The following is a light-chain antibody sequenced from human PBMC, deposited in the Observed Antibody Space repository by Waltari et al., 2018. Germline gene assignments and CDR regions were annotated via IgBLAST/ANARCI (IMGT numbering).Light chain of an antibody. CDR3: VLYMGSGIWV. Sequence: QTVVTQEPSFSVSPGGTVTLTCGLTSGSVSTNYYPPWFQQTPGQAPRTLIFSTNTRSSGVPDRFSGSILGNRAALTIRGAQADDESDYYCVLYMGSGIWVFGGGTKVTVL. CDR2: STN. J-gene: IGLJ3*02. V-gene: IGLV8-61*01. CDR1: SGSVSTNYY.